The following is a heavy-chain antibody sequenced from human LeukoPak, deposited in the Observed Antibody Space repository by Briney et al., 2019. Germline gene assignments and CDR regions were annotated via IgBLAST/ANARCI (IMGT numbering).Heavy chain of an antibody. CDR3: AGQWSVTALGRFDY. J-gene: IGHJ4*02. CDR2: IHYSGST. V-gene: IGHV4-59*08. Sequence: SETLSLTCTVSGGSISSYYWSWIRQPPGKGLEWIGYIHYSGSTNYNPSLKSRVTISVDTSKNQFSLKLRSVTAADTAVYYCAGQWSVTALGRFDYWGQGTLVTVSS. CDR1: GGSISSYY. D-gene: IGHD2-21*02.